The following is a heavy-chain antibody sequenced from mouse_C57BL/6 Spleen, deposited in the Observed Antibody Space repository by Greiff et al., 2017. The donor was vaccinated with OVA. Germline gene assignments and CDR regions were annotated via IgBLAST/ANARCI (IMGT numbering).Heavy chain of an antibody. CDR2: IDPSDSYT. V-gene: IGHV1-59*01. CDR3: ANAGGGNYFDY. J-gene: IGHJ2*01. Sequence: QVQLQQPGAELVRPGTSVKLSCKASGYTFTSYWMHWVKQRPGQGLEWIGVIDPSDSYTNYNQKFKGKATLTVDTSSSTAYMQLSSLTSEDSAVYYCANAGGGNYFDYWGQGTTLTVSS. CDR1: GYTFTSYW.